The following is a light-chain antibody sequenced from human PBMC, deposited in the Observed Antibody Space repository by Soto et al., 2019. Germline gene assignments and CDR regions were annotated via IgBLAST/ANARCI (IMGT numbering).Light chain of an antibody. J-gene: IGKJ4*01. V-gene: IGKV3-20*01. Sequence: EIVLTQSPGTLSLSPGERATLSCRASQSVSSSYLAWYQQKPGQAPRLLIYEASNRATGIPVRFSGSGSGTEFTLTISSLQSEDFAVYYCQQYIRWPLTFGGGTKVDIK. CDR2: EAS. CDR1: QSVSSSY. CDR3: QQYIRWPLT.